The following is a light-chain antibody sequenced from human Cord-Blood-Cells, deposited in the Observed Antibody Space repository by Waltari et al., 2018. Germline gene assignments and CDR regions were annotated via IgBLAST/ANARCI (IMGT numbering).Light chain of an antibody. Sequence: QSALTQPASVSGSPGQSITISCTGTSRDVGGYNYVSWYQQHPGKAPNLMIYDVSKRPSGVSNRFSGSKSGNTASLTISGLQAEDEADYYCSSFKVFGGGTKLTVL. V-gene: IGLV2-14*01. CDR1: SRDVGGYNY. J-gene: IGLJ2*01. CDR2: DVS. CDR3: SSFKV.